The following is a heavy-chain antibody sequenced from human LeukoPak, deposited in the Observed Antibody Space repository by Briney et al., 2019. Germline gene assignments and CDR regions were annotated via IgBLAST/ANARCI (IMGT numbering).Heavy chain of an antibody. Sequence: PGGSLRLSCAASGFTFSSYSMNWVRQAPGKGLEWVSSINTSGDTSYPGSVKGRFTISRENAKSSLYLQMNSLRVGDTAVYYCAREGIIGDPLDYWGQGILVTVSS. CDR3: AREGIIGDPLDY. CDR1: GFTFSSYS. D-gene: IGHD1-20*01. J-gene: IGHJ4*02. CDR2: INTSGDT. V-gene: IGHV3-13*01.